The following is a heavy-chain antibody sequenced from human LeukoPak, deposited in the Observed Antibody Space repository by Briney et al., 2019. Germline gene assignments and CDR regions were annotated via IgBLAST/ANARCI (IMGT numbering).Heavy chain of an antibody. J-gene: IGHJ4*02. V-gene: IGHV3-23*01. CDR2: ISGSGGST. Sequence: PGGSLRLSCAASGFTFSSYAMSWVRQAPGKGLEWVSAISGSGGSTYYADSVKGRFTISRDNSKNTLYLQMNSLRAEDTAVYYCARAGHIVVGPDYWGQGTLVTVSS. D-gene: IGHD2-21*01. CDR3: ARAGHIVVGPDY. CDR1: GFTFSSYA.